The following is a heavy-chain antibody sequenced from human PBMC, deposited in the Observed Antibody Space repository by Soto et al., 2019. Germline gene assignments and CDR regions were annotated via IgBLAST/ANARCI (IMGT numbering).Heavy chain of an antibody. CDR2: IHYNGNT. V-gene: IGHV4-59*01. Sequence: TSETLSLTCTFSGFSISSYYWILIRQPPGKGLEWIGYIHYNGNTKYNPSLKSRVTMSVDTSKNQFSLKLISVTAADTAKYFCAREGNLGRWLQPFDFWGQGTLVTVSS. CDR3: AREGNLGRWLQPFDF. J-gene: IGHJ4*02. CDR1: GFSISSYY. D-gene: IGHD5-12*01.